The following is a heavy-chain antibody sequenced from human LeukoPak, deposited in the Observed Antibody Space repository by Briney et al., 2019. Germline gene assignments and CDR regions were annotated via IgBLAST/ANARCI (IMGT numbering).Heavy chain of an antibody. Sequence: GGSLRLSCAASGFTFSSYWMHWVRQAPGKGLVWVSRINTDGSSTSYADSVKGRFTISRDNAKNTLYLQMNSLRAEDTAVYYCASEGEYQPLPYDHWGQGTLVTVSS. CDR3: ASEGEYQPLPYDH. CDR2: INTDGSST. V-gene: IGHV3-74*01. CDR1: GFTFSSYW. J-gene: IGHJ4*02. D-gene: IGHD2-2*01.